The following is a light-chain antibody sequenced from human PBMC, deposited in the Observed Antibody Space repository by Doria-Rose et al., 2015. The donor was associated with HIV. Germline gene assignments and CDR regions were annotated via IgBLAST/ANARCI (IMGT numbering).Light chain of an antibody. CDR3: QQTYNSPPWT. CDR2: AAS. CDR1: QTVSTY. V-gene: IGKV1-39*01. J-gene: IGKJ1*01. Sequence: TPSPSSLSASIGDRVPITCRASQTVSTYLNWFQQEPGKAPKLLIYAASRLQSGVPSRFSGSGSGTDFTLTISGLQPGDFATYYCQQTYNSPPWTFGQGTKVEMK.